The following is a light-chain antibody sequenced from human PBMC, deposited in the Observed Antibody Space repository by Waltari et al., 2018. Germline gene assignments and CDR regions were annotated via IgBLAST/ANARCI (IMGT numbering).Light chain of an antibody. CDR1: ENINIF. J-gene: IGKJ4*01. V-gene: IGKV3D-11*02. CDR2: DAS. CDR3: QQRTNWQSLS. Sequence: EIVLTQSPATLSLSQGERATLSCRASENINIFLAWYQQKHGQAPRLLISDASNRAAGVPARFSGSGSLTDFTLTISSLEPEDFGVYYCQQRTNWQSLSFGGGTRVEIK.